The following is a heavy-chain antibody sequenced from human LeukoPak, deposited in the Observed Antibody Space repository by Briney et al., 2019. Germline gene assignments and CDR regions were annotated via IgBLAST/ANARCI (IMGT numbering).Heavy chain of an antibody. CDR3: ARVRSKGIAARPPLYYFDY. CDR1: GGSISSGDYY. Sequence: SQTLSLTCTVSGGSISSGDYYWSWIRQPPGKGLEWMGEINHSGSTNYNPSLKSRVTISVDTSKNQFSLKLSSVTAADTAVYYCARVRSKGIAARPPLYYFDYWGQGTLVTVSS. D-gene: IGHD6-6*01. CDR2: INHSGST. J-gene: IGHJ4*02. V-gene: IGHV4-30-4*08.